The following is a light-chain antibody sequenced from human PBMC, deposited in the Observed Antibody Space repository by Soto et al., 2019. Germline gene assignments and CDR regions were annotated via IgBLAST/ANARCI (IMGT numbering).Light chain of an antibody. V-gene: IGLV2-14*01. J-gene: IGLJ1*01. CDR2: DVN. CDR1: IDDVGAYNY. CDR3: ASYTSTYTLV. Sequence: QSVLTQPASVSGSPGQSITISCTGTIDDVGAYNYVSWYQQRPGSAPQLLIYDVNNRPSGASKRFSGSKSGHTAYLTISGLQSDDEANYHCASYTSTYTLVFGTGTKLTVL.